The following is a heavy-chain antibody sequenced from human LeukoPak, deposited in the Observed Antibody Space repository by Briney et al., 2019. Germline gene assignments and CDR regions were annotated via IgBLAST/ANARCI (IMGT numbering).Heavy chain of an antibody. Sequence: GGSLRLSCEASGFTFSRAGMNWVRQAPGEGLEWISYIDPSGSPIFYADSMKGRFTISRDNAKNSLYLQMNSLRDEDTAVYYCARDWSRRADYWGPGTLVTVSS. J-gene: IGHJ4*02. CDR1: GFTFSRAG. V-gene: IGHV3-48*02. CDR3: ARDWSRRADY. CDR2: IDPSGSPI.